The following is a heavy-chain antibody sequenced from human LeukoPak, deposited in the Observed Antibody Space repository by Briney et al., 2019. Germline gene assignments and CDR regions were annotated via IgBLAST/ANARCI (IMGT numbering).Heavy chain of an antibody. V-gene: IGHV3-21*01. CDR3: ARVSWDQPLDY. CDR1: GFTFSSYS. Sequence: GGSLRLSCAASGFTFSSYSMDWVRQAPGKGLGWVSSISSSSSYIYYADSVKGRFTISRDNAKNSLYLQMNSLRAEDTAVYYCARVSWDQPLDYWGQGTLVTVSS. CDR2: ISSSSSYI. D-gene: IGHD2-2*01. J-gene: IGHJ4*02.